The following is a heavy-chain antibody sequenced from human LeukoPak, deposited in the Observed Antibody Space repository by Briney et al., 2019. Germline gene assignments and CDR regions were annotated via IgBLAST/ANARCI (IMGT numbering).Heavy chain of an antibody. J-gene: IGHJ4*02. CDR3: AKDRPTRYFDC. V-gene: IGHV3-30*02. Sequence: PGGSLRLSCAVSGFTFSSYGMHWVRQAPGKGLEWVAFIRYDGSNKYYADSMKGRFTISRDNSNNTLYLQMNSLRAEDTAVYYCAKDRPTRYFDCWGQGTLVTVSS. CDR2: IRYDGSNK. CDR1: GFTFSSYG. D-gene: IGHD1-1*01.